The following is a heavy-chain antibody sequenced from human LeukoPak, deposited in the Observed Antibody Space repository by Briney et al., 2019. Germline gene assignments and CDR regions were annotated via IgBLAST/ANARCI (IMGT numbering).Heavy chain of an antibody. CDR1: RFTFSTYW. Sequence: GGSLRLSCAASRFTFSTYWMHWVRQAPGKGLVWVSRIHSDGSSTSYADSVKGRFTISRDNAKNTLYLQMSSLRAEDTAVYYCAELGITMIGGVWGKGSTVTISS. V-gene: IGHV3-74*01. CDR3: AELGITMIGGV. D-gene: IGHD3-10*02. CDR2: IHSDGSST. J-gene: IGHJ6*04.